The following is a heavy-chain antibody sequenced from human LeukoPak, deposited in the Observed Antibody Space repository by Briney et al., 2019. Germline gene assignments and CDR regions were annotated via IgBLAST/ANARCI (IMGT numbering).Heavy chain of an antibody. J-gene: IGHJ5*02. CDR3: ARASDPWLQLT. D-gene: IGHD5-24*01. Sequence: GGSLRLSCAASGFTFSNYWMIWVRQAPGKGLEWVGNIEQDGSEKRYADSVRGRFSISRDNAQTSLYLQMNSLRAEDTAVYYCARASDPWLQLTWGQGALVTVSS. CDR2: IEQDGSEK. CDR1: GFTFSNYW. V-gene: IGHV3-7*05.